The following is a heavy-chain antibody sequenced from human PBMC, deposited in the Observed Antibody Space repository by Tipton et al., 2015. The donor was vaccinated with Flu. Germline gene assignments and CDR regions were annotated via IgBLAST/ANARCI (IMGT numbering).Heavy chain of an antibody. CDR1: GYSISSGYY. CDR3: ASAPTMTTFFF. V-gene: IGHV4-38-2*02. J-gene: IGHJ4*02. CDR2: IFHGGST. D-gene: IGHD4-17*01. Sequence: TLSLTCTVSGYSISSGYYWGWIRQPPGKGLDWIGSIFHGGSTYYNPSLKSRVTISVDTSKNQFSLKLTSVTATDTAIYYCASAPTMTTFFFWGQGTLVTVSS.